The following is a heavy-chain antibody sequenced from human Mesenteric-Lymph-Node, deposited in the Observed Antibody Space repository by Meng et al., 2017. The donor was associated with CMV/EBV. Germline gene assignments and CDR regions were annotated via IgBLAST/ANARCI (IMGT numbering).Heavy chain of an antibody. Sequence: GESLKISCVATGFTFNNHAMAWVRQAPGKGLEWVSAITGSGGNTYYADSVQGRFTISRDNSKNTLYLQMNSLRADDTAVFYCAKGYCSSTSCYIFDYWGQGTLVTVSS. CDR1: GFTFNNHA. J-gene: IGHJ4*02. CDR3: AKGYCSSTSCYIFDY. CDR2: ITGSGGNT. V-gene: IGHV3-23*01. D-gene: IGHD2-2*02.